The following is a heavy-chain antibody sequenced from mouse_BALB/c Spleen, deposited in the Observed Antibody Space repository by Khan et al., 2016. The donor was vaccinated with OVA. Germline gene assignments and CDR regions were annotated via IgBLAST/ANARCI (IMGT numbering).Heavy chain of an antibody. CDR3: ARGGGGDRFLY. J-gene: IGHJ3*01. CDR2: ISTYYGDA. V-gene: IGHV1S137*01. Sequence: QVQLQQSGAELVRPGVSVKISCKGSGYTFTDFTMHWVKQSHAMSLEWIGVISTYYGDANYNQKFKDKATMTVDKSSNTAYMDLARLTSEDSDIYYSARGGGGDRFLYWGQGTLVTVSA. CDR1: GYTFTDFT.